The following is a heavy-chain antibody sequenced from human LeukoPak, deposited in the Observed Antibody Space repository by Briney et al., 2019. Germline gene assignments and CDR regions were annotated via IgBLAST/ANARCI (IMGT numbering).Heavy chain of an antibody. J-gene: IGHJ4*02. CDR2: ISDDGRNK. CDR1: GFTFSSYG. Sequence: GGSLRLSCAASGFTFSSYGMHWVRQAPSKGLEWVAVISDDGRNKYYVDSVKGRFTISRDNFKNMLYLQMNSLRVEDTAVYFCAKEHSSSWYYFDSWGQGTLVTVSS. V-gene: IGHV3-30*18. D-gene: IGHD6-13*01. CDR3: AKEHSSSWYYFDS.